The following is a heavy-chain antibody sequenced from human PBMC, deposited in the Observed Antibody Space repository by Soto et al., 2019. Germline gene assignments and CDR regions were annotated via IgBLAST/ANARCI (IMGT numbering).Heavy chain of an antibody. V-gene: IGHV4-38-2*02. CDR3: ARDAGIVVVPEDYGMDV. CDR1: GYSISSGYY. CDR2: IYHSGST. J-gene: IGHJ6*02. D-gene: IGHD2-2*01. Sequence: ETLSLTCAVSGYSISSGYYWGWIRQPPGKGLEWIGSIYHSGSTYYNPSLKSRVTISVDTSKNQFSLKLSSVTAAGTAVYYCARDAGIVVVPEDYGMDVWGQATTVTVSS.